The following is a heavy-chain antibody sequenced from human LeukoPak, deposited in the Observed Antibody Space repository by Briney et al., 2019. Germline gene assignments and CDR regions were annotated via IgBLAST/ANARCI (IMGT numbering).Heavy chain of an antibody. CDR2: IKSKTDGGTT. J-gene: IGHJ4*02. CDR1: GFTFSNAW. V-gene: IGHV3-15*01. CDR3: TTSLNSFDWLLLVPPPSDY. D-gene: IGHD3-9*01. Sequence: GGSLRLSCTASGFTFSNAWMSWVPQAPGKGLEWVGRIKSKTDGGTTDYAAPVKGRFTISRDDSKNTLYLQMNSLKTEDTAVYYCTTSLNSFDWLLLVPPPSDYWGQGTLVTVSS.